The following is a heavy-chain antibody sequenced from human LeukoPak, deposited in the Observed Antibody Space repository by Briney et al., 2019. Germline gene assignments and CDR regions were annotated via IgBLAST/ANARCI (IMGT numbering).Heavy chain of an antibody. Sequence: SETQSLTCGVYGGSISGYYWSWIRQPPGKGLEWIAEINHRGSTNYNPSLKSRVTISVDTSKNQFSLKLSSVTAADTAVYYCARRELWFGDNWFDPWGQGALATVSS. V-gene: IGHV4-34*01. CDR1: GGSISGYY. J-gene: IGHJ5*02. CDR2: INHRGST. D-gene: IGHD3-10*01. CDR3: ARRELWFGDNWFDP.